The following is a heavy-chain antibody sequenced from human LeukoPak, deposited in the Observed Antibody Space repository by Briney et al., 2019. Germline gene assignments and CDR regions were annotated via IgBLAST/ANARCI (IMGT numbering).Heavy chain of an antibody. D-gene: IGHD2-15*01. CDR3: AGYCSGGSCCSYYGMDV. CDR1: GGSISSYS. Sequence: SETLSLTCTVSGGSISSYSWSWIRQPPGKGLEWVWYIYYSGRTNFNPSLKSRVTISVDTSKNQFSLKLSSVTAADTAVYYCAGYCSGGSCCSYYGMDVWGQGTTVTVSS. CDR2: IYYSGRT. J-gene: IGHJ6*02. V-gene: IGHV4-59*08.